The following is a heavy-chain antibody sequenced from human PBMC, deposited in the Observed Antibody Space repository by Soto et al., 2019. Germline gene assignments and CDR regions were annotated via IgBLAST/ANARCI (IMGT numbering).Heavy chain of an antibody. V-gene: IGHV4-59*01. D-gene: IGHD3-22*01. Sequence: QVQLQESGPGLVKPSETLSLTCTVSGGSISSYYWSWIRQPPGKGLEWIGYIYYSGSTNYNPSLKSRVTISVDTSKNPFSLKLSSVTAADTAVYYCARTDYYDSTGGLDVWGQGTTVTVSS. J-gene: IGHJ6*02. CDR1: GGSISSYY. CDR3: ARTDYYDSTGGLDV. CDR2: IYYSGST.